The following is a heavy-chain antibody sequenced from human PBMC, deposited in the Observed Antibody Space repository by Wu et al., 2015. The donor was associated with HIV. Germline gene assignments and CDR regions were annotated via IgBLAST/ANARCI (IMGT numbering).Heavy chain of an antibody. V-gene: IGHV1-69*05. J-gene: IGHJ4*02. CDR1: GGTFSSYA. CDR3: AKPHYYGSGSPTPYYFDY. CDR2: IIPIFGTA. Sequence: QVQLVQSGAEVKKPGSSVKVSCKASGGTFSSYAISWVRQAPGQGLEWMGGIIPIFGTANYAQKFQGRVTITTDESTSTAYMELSSLRSEDTAVYYCAKPHYYGSGSPTPYYFDYWGQGTLVTVSS. D-gene: IGHD3-10*01.